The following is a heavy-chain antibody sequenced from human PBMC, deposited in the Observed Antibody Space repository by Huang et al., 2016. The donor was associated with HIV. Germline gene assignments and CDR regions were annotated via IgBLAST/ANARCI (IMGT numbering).Heavy chain of an antibody. D-gene: IGHD3-22*01. CDR2: ISTNNGDT. J-gene: IGHJ4*02. CDR1: DYTFTSYG. V-gene: IGHV1-18*04. Sequence: QVQLVQSGGEVKKPGASVKFSCKASDYTFTSYGISWVRQAPGQGLEWMGWISTNNGDTNDAQKFQGRVTMTTDTSTSTAYMELRSLRSDDTAVYYCGGSSGYWSFDYWGQGTLVTVSS. CDR3: GGSSGYWSFDY.